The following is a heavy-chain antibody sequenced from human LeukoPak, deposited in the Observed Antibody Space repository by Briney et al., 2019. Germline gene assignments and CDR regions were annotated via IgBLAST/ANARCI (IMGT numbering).Heavy chain of an antibody. D-gene: IGHD1-14*01. Sequence: SETLSLTCIVSGGSINNYYWTWIRQPPGKGLEWIGYIYYTGSANYNPSLHSRVTISVDTSNNHFSLKLNSVTAADTAVYYCARIAPGMSFDYWGQGTLVTVSS. CDR3: ARIAPGMSFDY. V-gene: IGHV4-59*01. CDR1: GGSINNYY. CDR2: IYYTGSA. J-gene: IGHJ4*02.